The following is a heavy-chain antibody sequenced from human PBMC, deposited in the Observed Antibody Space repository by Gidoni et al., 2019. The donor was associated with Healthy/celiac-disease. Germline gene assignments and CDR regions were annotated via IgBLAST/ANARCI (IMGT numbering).Heavy chain of an antibody. J-gene: IGHJ4*02. Sequence: GMHWVRQAPGKGLEWVAVISYDGSNKYYADSVKGRFTISRDNSKNTLYLQMNSLRAEDTAVYYCAKDGALGYCSSTSCSIDYWGQGTLVTVSS. D-gene: IGHD2-2*01. CDR2: ISYDGSNK. CDR1: G. V-gene: IGHV3-30*18. CDR3: AKDGALGYCSSTSCSIDY.